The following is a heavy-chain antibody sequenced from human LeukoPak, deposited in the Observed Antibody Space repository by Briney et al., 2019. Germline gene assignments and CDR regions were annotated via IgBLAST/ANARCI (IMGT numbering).Heavy chain of an antibody. CDR3: ARDAFTIFGVLPYFFDY. Sequence: PGGSLRLSCAASGFTFSSYSMNWVRQAPGKGLEWVSTISGSDNDTYYADSVKGRFSISRDNSKNTLYLQMNSLRAEDTALYYCARDAFTIFGVLPYFFDYWGQGTLVTVSS. V-gene: IGHV3-23*01. CDR1: GFTFSSYS. D-gene: IGHD3-3*01. CDR2: ISGSDNDT. J-gene: IGHJ4*02.